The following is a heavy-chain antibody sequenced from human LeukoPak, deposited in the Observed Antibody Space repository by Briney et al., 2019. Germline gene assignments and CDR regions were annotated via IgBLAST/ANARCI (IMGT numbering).Heavy chain of an antibody. CDR1: GGSFSSSSYY. Sequence: SETLSLTCTVSGGSFSSSSYYWGWLRQPPGKGREWVASIFDTRTTYYNPSLKRRLTISVDTSQNQFSLRLSSVTAADTATYYCARAYHYDSGSRGTAFDIWGQGTMVTVSS. CDR2: IFDTRTT. D-gene: IGHD3-10*01. CDR3: ARAYHYDSGSRGTAFDI. J-gene: IGHJ3*02. V-gene: IGHV4-39*02.